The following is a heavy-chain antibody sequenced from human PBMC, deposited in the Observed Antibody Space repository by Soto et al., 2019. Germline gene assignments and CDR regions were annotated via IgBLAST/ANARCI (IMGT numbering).Heavy chain of an antibody. J-gene: IGHJ4*02. D-gene: IGHD2-15*01. CDR2: IHYRGGT. CDR3: ARCRDAFGFDS. CDR1: CGPINSGGYY. V-gene: IGHV4-31*03. Sequence: PSETLSLTCNVSCGPINSGGYYWGWIRQHPGKGLEWIGYIHYRGGTSYNPSLKSRGSISIDTSGHHFSLKLTSVTAADTAVYYCARCRDAFGFDSWGQGTLVTVSS.